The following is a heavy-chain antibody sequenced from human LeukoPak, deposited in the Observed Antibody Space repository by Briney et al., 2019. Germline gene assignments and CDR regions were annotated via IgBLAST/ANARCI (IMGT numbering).Heavy chain of an antibody. Sequence: GGSLRLSCAASGFTSSNSAMSWVRQAPGKGLEWVSVITGSGGSTYYADSVQGRFTISRDTSKNTVYLQMNSLRAEDTAVYYCAKLTSYWGQGTLVTVSS. CDR2: ITGSGGST. CDR3: AKLTSY. J-gene: IGHJ4*02. CDR1: GFTSSNSA. D-gene: IGHD2-2*01. V-gene: IGHV3-23*01.